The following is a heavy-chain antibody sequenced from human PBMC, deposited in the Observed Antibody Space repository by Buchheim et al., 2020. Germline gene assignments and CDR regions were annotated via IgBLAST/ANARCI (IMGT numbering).Heavy chain of an antibody. CDR3: ARGTALKWIDNGFDY. CDR1: GYTFTGYY. J-gene: IGHJ4*02. V-gene: IGHV1-2*06. D-gene: IGHD5-12*01. CDR2: INANTGDP. Sequence: QVQLVQSGIEVKKPGASVKVSCKASGYTFTGYYMHWVRQAPGQGLEWMGRINANTGDPNYAQQFQGRVTMIRDTSVTTAYMDLSSLKPDDTAVYYCARGTALKWIDNGFDYWGQGSL.